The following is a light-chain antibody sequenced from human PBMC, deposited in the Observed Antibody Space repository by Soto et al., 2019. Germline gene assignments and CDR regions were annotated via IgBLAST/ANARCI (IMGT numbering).Light chain of an antibody. CDR1: SSNIGSNT. V-gene: IGLV1-44*01. Sequence: QSVLTQPPSASGTPGQRVTISCSGSSSNIGSNTVNWYQQLPGTAPKLVIYSNNQRPSGVPDRFSGFKSGTSASLAISGLQSEDEADYYCVAWDDSLNGYVVFGGGTQLTVL. CDR2: SNN. CDR3: VAWDDSLNGYVV. J-gene: IGLJ2*01.